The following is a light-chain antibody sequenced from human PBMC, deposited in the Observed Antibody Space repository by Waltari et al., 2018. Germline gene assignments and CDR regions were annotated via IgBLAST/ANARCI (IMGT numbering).Light chain of an antibody. Sequence: QPVLTQPPSVSAAAGQKVTISCSGSSSNVGGNYVAWYQHLPRTAPRLLIYENKIRPAGIPDRFAGSKAGTSATLGITGLQTGDEADYYCGTWDSSLSVVVCGGGTKLTVL. J-gene: IGLJ2*01. V-gene: IGLV1-51*02. CDR1: SSNVGGNY. CDR2: ENK. CDR3: GTWDSSLSVVV.